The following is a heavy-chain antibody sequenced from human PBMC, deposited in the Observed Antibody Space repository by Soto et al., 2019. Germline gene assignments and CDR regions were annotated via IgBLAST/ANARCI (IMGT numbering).Heavy chain of an antibody. J-gene: IGHJ6*02. CDR1: DTTHW. CDR2: IYPGDSDT. V-gene: IGHV5-51*01. Sequence: GECLKISCKASDTTHWIGWVRQKPGKGLEWMGIIYPGDSDTKYSPSFQGQVTISVDKSISTAYLHWSSLKASDTATYYCARLVNYYFGMDVWGLGTTVTVSS. CDR3: ARLVNYYFGMDV.